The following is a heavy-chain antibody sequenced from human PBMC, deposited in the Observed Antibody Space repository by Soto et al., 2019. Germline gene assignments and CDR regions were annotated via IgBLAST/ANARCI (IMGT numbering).Heavy chain of an antibody. CDR2: IIPIFGTA. D-gene: IGHD6-13*01. V-gene: IGHV1-69*13. CDR3: ARETTGYSSSWDDAFDI. CDR1: GGTFSSYA. J-gene: IGHJ3*02. Sequence: SVKVSCKASGGTFSSYAISWVRQAPGQGLEWMGGIIPIFGTANYAQKFQGRVTITADESTSTAYMELSSLRSEDTAVYYCARETTGYSSSWDDAFDIWGQGTMVTVSS.